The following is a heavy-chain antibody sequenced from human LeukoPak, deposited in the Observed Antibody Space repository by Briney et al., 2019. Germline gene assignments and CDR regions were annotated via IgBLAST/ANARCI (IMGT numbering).Heavy chain of an antibody. D-gene: IGHD5-24*01. CDR3: AGEMATGEGYFDL. V-gene: IGHV4-30-2*01. CDR2: IYHSGST. Sequence: TLFLTCTVSGGSISSGGYYWSWIRQPPGKGLEWIGYIYHSGSTYYNPSLKSRVTISVDRSKNQFSLKLSSVTAADTAVYYCAGEMATGEGYFDLWGRGTLVTVSS. CDR1: GGSISSGGYY. J-gene: IGHJ2*01.